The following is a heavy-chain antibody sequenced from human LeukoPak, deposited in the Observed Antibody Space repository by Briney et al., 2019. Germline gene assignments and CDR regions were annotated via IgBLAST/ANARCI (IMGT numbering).Heavy chain of an antibody. Sequence: SETLSLTCAVYGGSFSGYYWSWIRQPPGKGLEWIGEINHSGSTNYNPSLKSRVTISVDTSKNQFSLKLSSVTAADTAVYYCARALYGSGSAGDYWGQGTLVTVSS. CDR2: INHSGST. D-gene: IGHD3-10*01. CDR3: ARALYGSGSAGDY. J-gene: IGHJ4*02. V-gene: IGHV4-34*01. CDR1: GGSFSGYY.